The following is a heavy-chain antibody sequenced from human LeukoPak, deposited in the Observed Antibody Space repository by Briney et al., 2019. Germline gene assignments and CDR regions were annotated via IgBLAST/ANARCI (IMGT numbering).Heavy chain of an antibody. D-gene: IGHD3-9*01. J-gene: IGHJ4*02. CDR2: MYSDGNT. V-gene: IGHV3-66*04. CDR3: ARLDVSRYVYFDY. Sequence: TGGSLRLSCAASGFTVRSNYMSWVRQAPGKGLEWVSTMYSDGNTYHADSVKGRFTISRDSSKNTLYLQMNRMRAEDTAVYYCARLDVSRYVYFDYWGQGTLVTVSS. CDR1: GFTVRSNY.